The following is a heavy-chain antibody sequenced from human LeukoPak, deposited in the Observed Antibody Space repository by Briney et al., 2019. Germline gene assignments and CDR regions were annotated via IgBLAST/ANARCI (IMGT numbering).Heavy chain of an antibody. V-gene: IGHV1-2*02. CDR3: ARGGGFGSSWYEAF. CDR1: GYTFTGYY. D-gene: IGHD6-13*01. Sequence: ASVKVSCKASGYTFTGYYMHWVRQAPGQGLEWMGWINPNSGGTNYAQKFQGRVTMTSDTSISTAYMELSGLTPDDTALYYCARGGGFGSSWYEAFWGQGTLSPSPQ. CDR2: INPNSGGT. J-gene: IGHJ4*02.